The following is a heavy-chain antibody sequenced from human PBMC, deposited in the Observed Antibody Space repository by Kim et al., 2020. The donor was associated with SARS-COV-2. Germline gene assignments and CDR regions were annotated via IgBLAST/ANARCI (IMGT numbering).Heavy chain of an antibody. Sequence: GGSLRLSCAASGFTFSSYDMHWVRQATGKGLEWVSAIGTAGDTYYPGSVKGRFTISRENAKNSLYLQMNSLRAGDTAVYYCARDNPEYGGSGSFYAFDIWGQGTMVTVSS. V-gene: IGHV3-13*01. CDR2: IGTAGDT. CDR3: ARDNPEYGGSGSFYAFDI. J-gene: IGHJ3*02. CDR1: GFTFSSYD. D-gene: IGHD3-10*01.